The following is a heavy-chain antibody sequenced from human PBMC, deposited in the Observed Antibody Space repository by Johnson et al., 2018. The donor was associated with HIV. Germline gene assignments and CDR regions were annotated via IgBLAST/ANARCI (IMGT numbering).Heavy chain of an antibody. CDR2: ISYDGSNK. J-gene: IGHJ3*02. D-gene: IGHD1-26*01. Sequence: QVQLVESGGGVVQPGRSLRLSCVASGFTVSSNHMTWVRQAPGKGLEWVAVISYDGSNKYYVDSVKGRFTISRDNSKNTLHLQINSLRAEDTAVYYCAREMWREDDAFDIWGQGTMVTVSS. CDR3: AREMWREDDAFDI. CDR1: GFTVSSNH. V-gene: IGHV3-30*03.